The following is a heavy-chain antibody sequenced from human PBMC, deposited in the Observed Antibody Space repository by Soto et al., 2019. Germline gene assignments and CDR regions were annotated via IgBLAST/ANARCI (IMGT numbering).Heavy chain of an antibody. V-gene: IGHV1-18*01. D-gene: IGHD2-21*02. CDR3: AGGKWSLVPHYYYYYGMDV. J-gene: IGHJ6*02. CDR1: GYTFTSYG. Sequence: ASVKVSGKASGYTFTSYGISWVRQAPGQGQVWMVWISAYNGNTDYAQKLQGRVTMTTDTSTSTAYMELRSLRSDDTAVYYCAGGKWSLVPHYYYYYGMDVWGQGTTVTVSS. CDR2: ISAYNGNT.